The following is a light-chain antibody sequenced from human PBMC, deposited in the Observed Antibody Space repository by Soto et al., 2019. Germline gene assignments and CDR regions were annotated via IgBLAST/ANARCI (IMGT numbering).Light chain of an antibody. Sequence: QSVLTQPRSVSGSPGQSVTISCTGTSSDVGGYNYVSWYQQHPGKAPKLMIFDVSKRPSGVPDRFSGSKSGNTASLTISGLQAADDADYYCCSYAGSYTWVFGGGTKLTVL. J-gene: IGLJ3*02. CDR1: SSDVGGYNY. CDR3: CSYAGSYTWV. V-gene: IGLV2-11*01. CDR2: DVS.